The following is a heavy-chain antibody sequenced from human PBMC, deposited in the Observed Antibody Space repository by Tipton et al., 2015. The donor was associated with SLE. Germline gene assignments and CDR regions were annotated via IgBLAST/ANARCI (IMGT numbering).Heavy chain of an antibody. CDR2: IYHSGST. CDR1: GGSISSGGYS. CDR3: VREAEWHGWFDP. Sequence: TLSLTCAVSGGSISSGGYSWSWIRQPPGKGLEWIGYIYHSGSTYYNPSLKSRVTISVDTSKKQFSLKLSSVTAADTAVYYCVREAEWHGWFDPWGQGTLVTVSS. J-gene: IGHJ5*02. V-gene: IGHV4-30-2*01. D-gene: IGHD3-3*01.